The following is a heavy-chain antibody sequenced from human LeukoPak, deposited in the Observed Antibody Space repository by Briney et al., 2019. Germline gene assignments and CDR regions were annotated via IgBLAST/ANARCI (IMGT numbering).Heavy chain of an antibody. J-gene: IGHJ4*02. CDR2: INPSGGST. V-gene: IGHV1-46*01. CDR3: ARALRTGTTLRACGY. D-gene: IGHD1-1*01. Sequence: ASVNVSCKASGYTFTSYYMHWVRQAPGQGLEWMGIINPSGGSTSYAQKFQGRVTMTRDTSTRTVYMELSSLRSEDTAVYYCARALRTGTTLRACGYWGQGTLVTVSS. CDR1: GYTFTSYY.